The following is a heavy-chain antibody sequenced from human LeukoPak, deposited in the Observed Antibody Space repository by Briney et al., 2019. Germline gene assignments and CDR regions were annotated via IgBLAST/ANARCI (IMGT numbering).Heavy chain of an antibody. D-gene: IGHD6-13*01. J-gene: IGHJ5*02. Sequence: SVKVSCTASGYTFTGYYMHWGRQAPGQGLEWMGWINPNSGGTTYAQKFQGWVTMSRDTSISTACMELSRLRSDDTAVYYCARDLGPIAAAGPYNWFDPWGQGTLVTVSS. CDR1: GYTFTGYY. CDR3: ARDLGPIAAAGPYNWFDP. V-gene: IGHV1-2*04. CDR2: INPNSGGT.